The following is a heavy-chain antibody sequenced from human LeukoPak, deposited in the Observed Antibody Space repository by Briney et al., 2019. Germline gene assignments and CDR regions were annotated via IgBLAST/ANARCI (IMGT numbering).Heavy chain of an antibody. V-gene: IGHV1-8*03. CDR3: ARGRYCSGGSCYWRGSWFDP. J-gene: IGHJ5*02. Sequence: ASVKVSCKASGYTFTSYDINWVRQATGQGLEWMGWMNPNSGNTGYAQKFQGRVTITRNTSISTAYMELSSLRSEDTAAYYCARGRYCSGGSCYWRGSWFDPWGQGTLVTVSS. CDR2: MNPNSGNT. CDR1: GYTFTSYD. D-gene: IGHD2-15*01.